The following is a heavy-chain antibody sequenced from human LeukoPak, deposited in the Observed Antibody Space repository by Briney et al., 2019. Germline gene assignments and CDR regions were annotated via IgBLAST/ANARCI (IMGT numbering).Heavy chain of an antibody. CDR2: ISWNSGSI. CDR3: AKEEYSSSSGLDY. CDR1: CFSFYVFF. Sequence: PGGGPGLSCSAPCFSFYVFFMHLGRQAPGKGQGWGSGISWNSGSIGYADSVKGRFTISRDNAKNSLYLQMNSLRAEDTALYYCAKEEYSSSSGLDYWGQGTLVTVSS. J-gene: IGHJ4*02. V-gene: IGHV3-9*01. D-gene: IGHD6-6*01.